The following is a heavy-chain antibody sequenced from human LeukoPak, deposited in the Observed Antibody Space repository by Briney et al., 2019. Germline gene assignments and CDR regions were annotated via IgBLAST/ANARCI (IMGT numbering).Heavy chain of an antibody. J-gene: IGHJ6*04. CDR3: ARASIVATISYYYYGMDV. CDR2: IIPIFGTA. D-gene: IGHD5-12*01. V-gene: IGHV1-69*13. Sequence: SVKVSCKASGGTFSSYATSWVRQAPGQGLEWMGGIIPIFGTANYAQKFQGRVTITADESTSTAYMELSSLRSEDTAVYYCARASIVATISYYYYGMDVWGKGTTVTVSS. CDR1: GGTFSSYA.